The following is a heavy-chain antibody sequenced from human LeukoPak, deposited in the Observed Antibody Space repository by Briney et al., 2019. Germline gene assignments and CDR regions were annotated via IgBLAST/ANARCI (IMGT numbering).Heavy chain of an antibody. CDR3: ARGRIPDDY. V-gene: IGHV4-34*01. Sequence: PSETLSLTCAVSGVSFSGYYWSWIRQPPGKGLEWIGEINHSGSTNYNPSLKSRVTISVDTSKNQFSLKLSSVTAADTAVYYCARGRIPDDYWGQGTLVTVSS. J-gene: IGHJ4*02. CDR2: INHSGST. CDR1: GVSFSGYY. D-gene: IGHD6-13*01.